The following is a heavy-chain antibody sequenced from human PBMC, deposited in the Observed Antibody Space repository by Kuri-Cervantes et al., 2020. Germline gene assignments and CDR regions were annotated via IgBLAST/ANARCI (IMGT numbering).Heavy chain of an antibody. CDR2: ISYDGSNK. D-gene: IGHD4-17*01. Sequence: GGSLRLSCAASGFTFSSYAMHWVRQAPGKGLEWAAVISYDGSNKYYADSVKGRFTISRDNSKNTLYLQMNSLRAEDTAVYYCARGDGDYGDYFVDYWGQGTLVTVSS. V-gene: IGHV3-30-3*01. J-gene: IGHJ4*02. CDR3: ARGDGDYGDYFVDY. CDR1: GFTFSSYA.